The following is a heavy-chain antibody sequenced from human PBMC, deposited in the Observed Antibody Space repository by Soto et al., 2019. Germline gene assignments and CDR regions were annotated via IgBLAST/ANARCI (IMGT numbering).Heavy chain of an antibody. CDR2: ISAYNGNT. CDR3: AGSYTSSLHDAFDI. CDR1: GYTFTIYG. D-gene: IGHD6-13*01. V-gene: IGHV1-18*01. J-gene: IGHJ3*02. Sequence: QVQLVQSGAEVKKPGASVKVSCRASGYTFTIYGISWVRQAPGQGLEWMGWISAYNGNTNYAQKLQGRVTMTTDTSTSTAYMELRSLRSDDTAVYYCAGSYTSSLHDAFDIWGQGTMVTVSS.